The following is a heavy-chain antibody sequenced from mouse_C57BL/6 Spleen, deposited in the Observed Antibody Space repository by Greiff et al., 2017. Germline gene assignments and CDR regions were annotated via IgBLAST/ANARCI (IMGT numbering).Heavy chain of an antibody. J-gene: IGHJ4*01. CDR1: GYTFTSYW. D-gene: IGHD2-1*01. CDR3: ARCDYGNYYAMDY. Sequence: VQLVESGTELVKPGASVKLSCKASGYTFTSYWMHWVKQRPGKGLEWIGQIYPGDGDTNYNGKFKGKATLTADKSSSTAYMQLSSLTSEDSAVYFCARCDYGNYYAMDYWGQGTSVTVSS. CDR2: IYPGDGDT. V-gene: IGHV1-80*01.